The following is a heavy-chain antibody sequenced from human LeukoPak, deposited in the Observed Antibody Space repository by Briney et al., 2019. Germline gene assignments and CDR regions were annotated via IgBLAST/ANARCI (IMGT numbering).Heavy chain of an antibody. V-gene: IGHV3-23*01. CDR3: ASGEAGSLFPL. D-gene: IGHD3-10*01. CDR2: ISGSGGST. J-gene: IGHJ3*01. CDR1: GFTFSSYA. Sequence: GGSLRLSCAASGFTFSSYAMSWVRQAPGKGLEWVSAISGSGGSTYYADSVKGRFTISRDNAKNSLYLQMNSLRAEDTAVYYCASGEAGSLFPLWGQGTMVTVSS.